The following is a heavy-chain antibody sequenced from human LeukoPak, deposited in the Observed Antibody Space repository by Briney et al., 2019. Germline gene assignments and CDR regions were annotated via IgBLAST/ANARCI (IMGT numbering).Heavy chain of an antibody. J-gene: IGHJ4*02. CDR2: IYYSGST. D-gene: IGHD3-22*01. Sequence: SETLSLTCTVSGGSISSSSYYWGWIRQPPRKGLEWIGSIYYSGSTYYNPSLKSRVTISVDTSKNQFSLKLSSVTAADTAVYYCAVNYYDSSGYHENYWGQGTLVTVSS. CDR1: GGSISSSSYY. CDR3: AVNYYDSSGYHENY. V-gene: IGHV4-39*07.